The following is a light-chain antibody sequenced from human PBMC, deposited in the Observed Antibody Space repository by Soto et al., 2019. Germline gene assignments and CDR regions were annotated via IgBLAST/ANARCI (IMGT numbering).Light chain of an antibody. Sequence: QSVLTQPPSASGTPGQRVTISCSGSTSNIGSKTVSWYQQLPGSAPRVLIYNNNERPSGVPVRFSGSKSGTSASLAISGLQSEDEADYYCATWDDSLPAVFGGGTKLTVL. CDR2: NNN. CDR1: TSNIGSKT. CDR3: ATWDDSLPAV. V-gene: IGLV1-44*01. J-gene: IGLJ2*01.